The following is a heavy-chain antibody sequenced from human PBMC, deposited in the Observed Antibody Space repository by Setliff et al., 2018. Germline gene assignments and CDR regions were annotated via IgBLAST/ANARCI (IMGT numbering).Heavy chain of an antibody. CDR1: GGSISSGSDY. J-gene: IGHJ6*03. V-gene: IGHV4-61*09. CDR3: ARASSGWYSAFYYYMDV. CDR2: IYTSGST. D-gene: IGHD6-19*01. Sequence: SETLSLTCSVSGGSISSGSDYWTWIRQPAGKGLEWIGHIYTSGSTNYNPSLKSRVTISVDTSKNQFSLKLSSVTAADTAVYYCARASSGWYSAFYYYMDVWGKGTTVTVSS.